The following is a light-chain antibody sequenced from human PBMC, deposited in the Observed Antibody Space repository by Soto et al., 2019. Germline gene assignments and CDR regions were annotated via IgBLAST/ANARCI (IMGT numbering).Light chain of an antibody. J-gene: IGKJ5*01. CDR3: QQRKNWPPIT. Sequence: EIVMTQSPATLSVSPGERATLSCRASQTVGRNLAWYQQKPGQAPRLLIYGASTRATGIPARFSGSGSGTVFTLTIGSLEPEDSAVYYCQQRKNWPPITFGQGTRLEIK. V-gene: IGKV3-15*01. CDR1: QTVGRN. CDR2: GAS.